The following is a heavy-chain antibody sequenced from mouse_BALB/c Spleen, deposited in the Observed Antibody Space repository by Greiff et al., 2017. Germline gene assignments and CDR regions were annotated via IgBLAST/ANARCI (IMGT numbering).Heavy chain of an antibody. V-gene: IGHV2-9*02. CDR3: ARDGVRFAY. CDR1: GFSLTSYG. D-gene: IGHD2-14*01. J-gene: IGHJ3*01. CDR2: IWAGGST. Sequence: VKLMESGPGLVAPSQSLSITCTVSGFSLTSYGVHWVRQPPGKGLEWLGVIWAGGSTNYNSALMSRLSISKDNSKSQVFLKMNSLQTDDTAMYYCARDGVRFAYWGQGTLVTVSA.